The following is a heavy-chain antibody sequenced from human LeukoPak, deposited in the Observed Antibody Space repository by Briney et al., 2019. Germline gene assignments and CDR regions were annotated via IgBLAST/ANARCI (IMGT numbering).Heavy chain of an antibody. CDR1: GFTFSSYW. CDR2: INSDGSST. V-gene: IGHV3-74*01. D-gene: IGHD1-26*01. CDR3: ATPRGSGSYLAFDY. Sequence: GGSLRLSCAASGFTFSSYWMHWVRQAPGKGLVWVSRINSDGSSTNYADSVKGRFTISRDNAKNTLHLQMNSLRVEDTAVYYCATPRGSGSYLAFDYWGQGTLVTVSS. J-gene: IGHJ4*02.